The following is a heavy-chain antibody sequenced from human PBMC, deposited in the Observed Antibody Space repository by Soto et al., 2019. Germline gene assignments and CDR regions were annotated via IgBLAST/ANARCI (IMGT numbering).Heavy chain of an antibody. CDR2: IIPIFGTA. J-gene: IGHJ6*02. D-gene: IGHD6-13*01. CDR1: GGTFSSYA. CDR3: ARSIAAAGTFRYGMDV. Sequence: QVQLVQSGAEVKKPGSSVKVSCKASGGTFSSYAISWVRQAPGQGLEWMGGIIPIFGTANYAQKFQGRVTITADESPSTAYMELSSLRSEDTAVYYCARSIAAAGTFRYGMDVWGQGTTVTVSS. V-gene: IGHV1-69*01.